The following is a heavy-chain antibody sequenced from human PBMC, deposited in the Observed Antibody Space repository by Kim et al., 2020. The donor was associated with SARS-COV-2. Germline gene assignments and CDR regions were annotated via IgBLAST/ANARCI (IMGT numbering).Heavy chain of an antibody. V-gene: IGHV3-74*01. D-gene: IGHD6-19*01. Sequence: YADSVKGRFTISRDNAKNTLYLQMNSLRVEDTAVYYCARRAYSSGWWYFDYWGQGALVTVSS. J-gene: IGHJ4*02. CDR3: ARRAYSSGWWYFDY.